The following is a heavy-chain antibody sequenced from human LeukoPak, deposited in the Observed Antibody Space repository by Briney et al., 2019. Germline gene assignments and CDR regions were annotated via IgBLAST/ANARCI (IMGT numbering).Heavy chain of an antibody. CDR2: INSDGSST. J-gene: IGHJ4*02. CDR3: ARDSHYYDSSGRTLRYRYFEY. CDR1: GFTFSSYW. V-gene: IGHV3-74*01. D-gene: IGHD3-22*01. Sequence: PGGSLRLSCAASGFTFSSYWMHWVRQAPGKGLVWVSRINSDGSSTSYADSVKGRFTISRDNSKNTLYLQMNSLRAEDTAVYYCARDSHYYDSSGRTLRYRYFEYWGQGTLVTVSS.